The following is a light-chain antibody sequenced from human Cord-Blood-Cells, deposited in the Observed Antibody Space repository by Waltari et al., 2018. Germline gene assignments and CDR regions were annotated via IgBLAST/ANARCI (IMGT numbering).Light chain of an antibody. CDR3: QSYDSSNFWV. CDR2: EDN. V-gene: IGLV6-57*02. J-gene: IGLJ3*02. CDR1: SGRIASNY. Sequence: NFMLTQPHSVSESPGKTVTISCTGSSGRIASNYEQCYQQRPGSAPTPVIYEDNQRPSGVPDRFSGSIDSSSNSASLTISGLKTEDEADYYCQSYDSSNFWVFGGGTKLTVL.